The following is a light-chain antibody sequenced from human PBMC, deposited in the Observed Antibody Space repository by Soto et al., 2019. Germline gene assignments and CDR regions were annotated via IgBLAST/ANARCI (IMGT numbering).Light chain of an antibody. J-gene: IGKJ1*01. CDR2: DGS. Sequence: VMTQSPATLSLSPGDRATLSCRASQSVRSNLAWYQQKPGQPPRILIYDGSTRATRIPYRFSGSGSGTEFTLTISSLQSEDFAVYYCQKYDNWPRTCGQGTKVDIK. CDR1: QSVRSN. CDR3: QKYDNWPRT. V-gene: IGKV3-15*01.